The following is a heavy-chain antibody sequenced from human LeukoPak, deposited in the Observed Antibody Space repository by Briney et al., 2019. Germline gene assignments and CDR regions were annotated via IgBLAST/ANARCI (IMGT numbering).Heavy chain of an antibody. CDR3: ARDFLATHNWFDP. D-gene: IGHD1-26*01. CDR1: GGTFSSYA. V-gene: IGHV1-69*04. CDR2: IIPILGIA. J-gene: IGHJ5*02. Sequence: ASVKVSCKASGGTFSSYAISWVRQAPGQGLEWMGRIIPILGIANYAQKFQGRVTITVDKSTSTAYMELSSLRSEDTAVYYCARDFLATHNWFDPWGQGTLVTVSS.